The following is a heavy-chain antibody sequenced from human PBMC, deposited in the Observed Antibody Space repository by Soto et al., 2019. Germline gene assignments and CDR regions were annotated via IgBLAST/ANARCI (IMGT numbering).Heavy chain of an antibody. J-gene: IGHJ4*02. Sequence: SETLSLTCAVYGGSFRGYYWSWIRQPPGKGLEWIGEINHRGTTNYNPSLKSRVTISVDTSKNQFSLKVSSVTAADTAVYYCARGGDTGYVHWSQGTLVTVSS. V-gene: IGHV4-34*01. D-gene: IGHD5-12*01. CDR2: INHRGTT. CDR3: ARGGDTGYVH. CDR1: GGSFRGYY.